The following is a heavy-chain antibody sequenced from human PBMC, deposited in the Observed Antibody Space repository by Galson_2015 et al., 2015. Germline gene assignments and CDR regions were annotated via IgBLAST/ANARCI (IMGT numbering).Heavy chain of an antibody. Sequence: SLRLSCAASGFTFSSYGMHWVRQAPGKGLEWVAVIWYDGSNKYYADSVKGRFTISRDNSKNTLYLQMNSLRAEDTAVYYCAREDIVVVPAADGGYYYGMDVWGQGTTVTVSS. CDR2: IWYDGSNK. V-gene: IGHV3-33*01. CDR1: GFTFSSYG. J-gene: IGHJ6*02. CDR3: AREDIVVVPAADGGYYYGMDV. D-gene: IGHD2-2*01.